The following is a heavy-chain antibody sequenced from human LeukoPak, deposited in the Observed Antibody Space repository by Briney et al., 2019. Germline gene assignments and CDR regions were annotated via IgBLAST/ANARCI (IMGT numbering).Heavy chain of an antibody. D-gene: IGHD1-26*01. Sequence: GASVKVSCKASGGTFSSYAISWVRQAPGQGLEWMGGIIPIFGTANYAQKFQGRVTITADESTSTAYMELSSLRSEDTAVYYCARVSGEQWELQGYYFDYWGQGTLVTVSS. J-gene: IGHJ4*02. CDR3: ARVSGEQWELQGYYFDY. V-gene: IGHV1-69*13. CDR2: IIPIFGTA. CDR1: GGTFSSYA.